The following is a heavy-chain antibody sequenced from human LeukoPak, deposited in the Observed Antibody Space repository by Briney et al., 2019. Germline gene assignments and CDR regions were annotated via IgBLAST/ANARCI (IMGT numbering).Heavy chain of an antibody. CDR2: IYHSGST. V-gene: IGHV4-4*02. CDR3: ASGWFGELSLDY. D-gene: IGHD3-10*01. CDR1: GGSISSSNW. J-gene: IGHJ4*02. Sequence: PSETLSLTCAVSGGSISSSNWWSWVRQPPGKGLEWIGEIYHSGSTNYNPSLKSRVTISVDTSKNQFSLKLSSVTAADTAVYYCASGWFGELSLDYWGQGTLVTVSS.